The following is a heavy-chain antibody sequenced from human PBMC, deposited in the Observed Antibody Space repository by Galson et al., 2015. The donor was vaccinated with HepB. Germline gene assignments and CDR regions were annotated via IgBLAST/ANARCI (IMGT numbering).Heavy chain of an antibody. CDR3: ARDGAGITMIGGAFDI. V-gene: IGHV1-69*13. CDR2: IIPIFGTA. Sequence: SVKVSCKASGGTFSSYAISWVRQAPGQGLEWMGGIIPIFGTANYAQRFQGRVTITADESTSTAYMELSSLRSEDTAVYYCARDGAGITMIGGAFDIWGQGTMVTVSS. J-gene: IGHJ3*02. CDR1: GGTFSSYA. D-gene: IGHD3-22*01.